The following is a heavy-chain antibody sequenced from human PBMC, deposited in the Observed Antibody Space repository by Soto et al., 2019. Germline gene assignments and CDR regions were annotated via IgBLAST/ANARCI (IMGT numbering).Heavy chain of an antibody. Sequence: EVQLLESGGGLVQPGGSLRLSCAASGFTFSTYAMIWVRQAPGKGLEWVSVITGCGGSTYYADSVKGRFTISRDTSKNTLLLQMNSLRAEDTAVYYCAKDRYGDYGGIDYWGQGTMVTVSS. J-gene: IGHJ4*02. CDR2: ITGCGGST. CDR1: GFTFSTYA. CDR3: AKDRYGDYGGIDY. D-gene: IGHD4-17*01. V-gene: IGHV3-23*01.